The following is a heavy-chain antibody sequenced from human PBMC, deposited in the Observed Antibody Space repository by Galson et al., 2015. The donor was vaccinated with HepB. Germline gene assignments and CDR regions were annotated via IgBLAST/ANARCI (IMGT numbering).Heavy chain of an antibody. J-gene: IGHJ5*02. CDR1: GFTFSSYA. V-gene: IGHV3-23*01. Sequence: SLRLSCAASGFTFSSYAMSWVRQAPGKGLEWVSAISGSGGSTYYADSVKGRFTISRDNSKNTLYLQMNSLRAEDTAVYYCAKGFSHYDSSGYYDWFDPWGQGTLVTVSS. CDR3: AKGFSHYDSSGYYDWFDP. D-gene: IGHD3-22*01. CDR2: ISGSGGST.